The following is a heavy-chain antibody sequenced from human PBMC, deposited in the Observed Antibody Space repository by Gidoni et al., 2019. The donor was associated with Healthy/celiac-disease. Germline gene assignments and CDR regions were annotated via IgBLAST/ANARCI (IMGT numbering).Heavy chain of an antibody. CDR1: GFTFSSYA. V-gene: IGHV3-23*01. J-gene: IGHJ6*02. CDR2: ISGSGGST. Sequence: EVQLLESGGGLVQPGGSLRLSCAASGFTFSSYAMSWVRQAPGKGLEWVSAISGSGGSTYYADSVKGRFTISRDNSKNTLYLQMNSLRAEDTAVYYCAKDMISTSWRDYGMDVWGQGTTVTVSS. D-gene: IGHD2-2*01. CDR3: AKDMISTSWRDYGMDV.